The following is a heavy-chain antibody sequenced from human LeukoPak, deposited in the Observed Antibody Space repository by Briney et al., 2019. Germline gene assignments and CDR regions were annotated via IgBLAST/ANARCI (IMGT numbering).Heavy chain of an antibody. CDR2: INKDGNTI. CDR3: VRGLGAYQFDY. CDR1: GFTFSIYW. V-gene: IGHV3-74*01. Sequence: GGSLRLSCAASGFTFSIYWMHWVRQAPGKGLVWVSHINKDGNTITYVDSVKGRFTISRDNAKNTLYLQMNSLRAEDTAVYYCVRGLGAYQFDYWGQGTLVTVSS. D-gene: IGHD2-2*01. J-gene: IGHJ4*02.